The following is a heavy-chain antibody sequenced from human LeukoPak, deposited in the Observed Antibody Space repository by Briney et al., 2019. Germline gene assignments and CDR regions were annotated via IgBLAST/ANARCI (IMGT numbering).Heavy chain of an antibody. D-gene: IGHD6-13*01. V-gene: IGHV1-69*06. CDR2: IIPIFGTA. Sequence: SMKVSCKASGGTFSSYAISWVRQAPGQGLEWMGGIIPIFGTANYAQKFQGRVTITADKSTTTAYMELSSLRSEDTAVYYCAREMSAGLAAAARDYYYYYGMDVWGQGTTVTVSS. J-gene: IGHJ6*02. CDR3: AREMSAGLAAAARDYYYYYGMDV. CDR1: GGTFSSYA.